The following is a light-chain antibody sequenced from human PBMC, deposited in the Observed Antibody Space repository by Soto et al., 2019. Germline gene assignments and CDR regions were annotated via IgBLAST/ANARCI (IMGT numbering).Light chain of an antibody. V-gene: IGKV3-20*01. CDR3: QHYDGSPWT. CDR2: GAS. CDR1: QSVSKY. Sequence: EIVLTQSPGTLSLSPGERATLSCRASQSVSKYLAWYQQKPGQAPRVLIYGASSRATGIPDRFSGSGSGTDFTLTISRLEPEDFAGDYCQHYDGSPWTFGQGTKVEIK. J-gene: IGKJ1*01.